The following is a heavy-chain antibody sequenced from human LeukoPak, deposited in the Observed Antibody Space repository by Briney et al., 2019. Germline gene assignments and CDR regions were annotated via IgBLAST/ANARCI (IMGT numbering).Heavy chain of an antibody. CDR1: GYTFTSYG. D-gene: IGHD2-8*01. Sequence: ASVKVSCKASGYTFTSYGISWVRQAPGQGLEWMGWISAYNGNTNYAQKLQGRVTMTTDTSTSTAYMELRSLRSDDTAVYYCARLGCMLCYYYYYMDVWGKGTTVTVSS. J-gene: IGHJ6*03. V-gene: IGHV1-18*01. CDR2: ISAYNGNT. CDR3: ARLGCMLCYYYYYMDV.